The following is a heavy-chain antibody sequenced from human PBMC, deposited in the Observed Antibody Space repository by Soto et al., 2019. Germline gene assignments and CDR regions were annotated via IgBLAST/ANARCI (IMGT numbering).Heavy chain of an antibody. Sequence: SETLSLTCVASGYSISSGYYWGWIRQPPGKGLEWIGTIYHSGATYYNPSLQSRVTISVDTSKNQFSLKPTSVTAADTAVYYCARLLGTSAWTGGNWFDPWGQGILVTVSS. J-gene: IGHJ5*02. D-gene: IGHD6-19*01. CDR2: IYHSGAT. V-gene: IGHV4-38-2*01. CDR1: GYSISSGYY. CDR3: ARLLGTSAWTGGNWFDP.